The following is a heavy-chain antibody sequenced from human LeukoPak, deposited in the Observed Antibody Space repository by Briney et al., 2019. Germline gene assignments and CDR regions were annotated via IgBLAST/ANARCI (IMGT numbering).Heavy chain of an antibody. J-gene: IGHJ4*02. D-gene: IGHD3-22*01. CDR2: ISYDGSKP. Sequence: QPGGSLRLSCAASGFTFSSYGMHWVRQAPGKGLEWVAIISYDGSKPYYGDSVKGRFTIPRDNSKSTLYLQMNSLRAEDTAVYYCAKLVYDSSGSINLFDYWGQGTLVTVSS. CDR3: AKLVYDSSGSINLFDY. CDR1: GFTFSSYG. V-gene: IGHV3-30*18.